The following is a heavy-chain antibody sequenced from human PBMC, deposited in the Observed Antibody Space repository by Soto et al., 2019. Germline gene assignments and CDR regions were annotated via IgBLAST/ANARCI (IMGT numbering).Heavy chain of an antibody. Sequence: PSETLSLTCTVSGASVSSGNYYWTRIRQPPGKGLEWIGFIYHSGSTYYNPSLNSRVTISLDTSKSQFSLRLSYVTTADTAVYYCARAPPFVGSGTEHWGHGTLVTVSS. CDR2: IYHSGST. D-gene: IGHD3-3*01. J-gene: IGHJ1*01. CDR3: ARAPPFVGSGTEH. V-gene: IGHV4-61*01. CDR1: GASVSSGNYY.